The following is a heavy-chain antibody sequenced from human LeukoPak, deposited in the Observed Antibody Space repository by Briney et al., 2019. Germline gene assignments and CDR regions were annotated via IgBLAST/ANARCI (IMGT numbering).Heavy chain of an antibody. CDR1: GFHFFSYY. CDR2: INPQSGGT. CDR3: AKDPGHWGMDY. J-gene: IGHJ4*02. D-gene: IGHD7-27*01. V-gene: IGHV1-2*02. Sequence: ASVKVSFKASGFHFFSYYIRLVRQAPGQGLEWMGWINPQSGGTTYSQKFQDRVTLTSDESIRTAYMELRRLTSDDTDVYHCAKDPGHWGMDYWGLGSLVTVSS.